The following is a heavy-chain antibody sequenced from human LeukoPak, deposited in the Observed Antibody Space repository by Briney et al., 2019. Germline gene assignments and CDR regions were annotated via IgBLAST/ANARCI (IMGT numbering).Heavy chain of an antibody. D-gene: IGHD6-13*01. V-gene: IGHV3-48*04. CDR2: ISSSSSTI. Sequence: GRSLRLSCAASGFTFSSYSMNWVRQTPGKGLEWVSYISSSSSTIYYADSVKGRFTISRDNAKNSLYLQMNSLRAEDTAVYYCARDRQQLVRDAFDIWGQGTMVTVSS. CDR3: ARDRQQLVRDAFDI. CDR1: GFTFSSYS. J-gene: IGHJ3*02.